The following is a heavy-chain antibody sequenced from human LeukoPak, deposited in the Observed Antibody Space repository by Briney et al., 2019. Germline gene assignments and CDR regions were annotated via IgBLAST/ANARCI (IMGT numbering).Heavy chain of an antibody. Sequence: GGSLRLSCAASGFTFSSYAMSWVRQAPGKGLEWVSAISGSGGSTYYADSVKGRFTISRDNSKNTLYLQMNSLRAEDTAVYYXXXGREAVGAIDDWGQGTLVTVSS. J-gene: IGHJ4*02. CDR1: GFTFSSYA. V-gene: IGHV3-23*01. D-gene: IGHD2-21*01. CDR2: ISGSGGST. CDR3: XXGREAVGAIDD.